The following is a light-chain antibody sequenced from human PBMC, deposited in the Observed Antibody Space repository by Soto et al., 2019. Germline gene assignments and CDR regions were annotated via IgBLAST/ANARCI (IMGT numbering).Light chain of an antibody. CDR3: QQXSNLIT. Sequence: EIVLTQSPATLSLSPGERATLSCRASQSVSSYLAWYQQKPGQAPRLLIYDASNRATGIPARFSGSGSGTDFTLTISSLEPEDFAVYYCQQXSNLITFGQGTRLEIK. V-gene: IGKV3-11*01. J-gene: IGKJ5*01. CDR2: DAS. CDR1: QSVSSY.